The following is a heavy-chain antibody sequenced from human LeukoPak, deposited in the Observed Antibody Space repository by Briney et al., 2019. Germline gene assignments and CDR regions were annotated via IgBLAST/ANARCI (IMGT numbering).Heavy chain of an antibody. J-gene: IGHJ4*02. CDR1: GGSISSGSYY. D-gene: IGHD3-22*01. CDR3: ASTSDSGGYYYDY. CDR2: IYTSGST. Sequence: SETLSLTCTVSGGSISSGSYYWSWIRQPAGKGLEWIGRIYTSGSTNYNPSLKSRVTMSVDTSKNQFSLKLSSVTAADTAVYYCASTSDSGGYYYDYWGQGTLVTVSS. V-gene: IGHV4-61*02.